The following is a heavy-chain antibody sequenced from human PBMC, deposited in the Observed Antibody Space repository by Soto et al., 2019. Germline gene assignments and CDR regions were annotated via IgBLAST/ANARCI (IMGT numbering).Heavy chain of an antibody. J-gene: IGHJ4*02. CDR3: ARGTNLRCFD. CDR1: GGSFGAYY. D-gene: IGHD3-9*01. Sequence: QVQLQQWGAGLLKPSETLSLTCAAYGGSFGAYYWTWIRQPPGKGLEWIGEINRSGSTNYNPSLESRVTISVDTSKNQFSLKLSSVTAADTAVYYCARGTNLRCFDWGQGTLVTVSS. CDR2: INRSGST. V-gene: IGHV4-34*01.